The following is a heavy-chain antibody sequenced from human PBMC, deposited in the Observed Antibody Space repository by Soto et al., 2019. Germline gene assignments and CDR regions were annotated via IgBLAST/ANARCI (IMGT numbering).Heavy chain of an antibody. J-gene: IGHJ4*02. CDR3: AIGPVYYDFWRGPKKYYFDY. V-gene: IGHV4-34*01. Sequence: PSETLSLTCAVYGGSFSGYYWSWIRQPPGKGLEWIGEINHSGSTNYNPSLKSRVTISVDTSKNQFSLKLSSVTAADTAVYYCAIGPVYYDFWRGPKKYYFDYWGQGTLVTVSS. CDR2: INHSGST. D-gene: IGHD3-3*01. CDR1: GGSFSGYY.